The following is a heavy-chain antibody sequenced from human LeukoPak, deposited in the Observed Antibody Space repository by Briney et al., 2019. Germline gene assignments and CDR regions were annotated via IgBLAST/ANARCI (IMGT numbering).Heavy chain of an antibody. Sequence: PSETLSLTCTVSGGSISSGDYYWSWLRQPPGKGLEWIGYIYDSGSTYYNPSLKTRVTISVDTSKNQFALKLSSVTAADTGLYYCARDGRQWLASPYYFDYWGQGTLVTVSS. CDR2: IYDSGST. CDR1: GGSISSGDYY. V-gene: IGHV4-30-4*01. CDR3: ARDGRQWLASPYYFDY. J-gene: IGHJ4*02. D-gene: IGHD6-19*01.